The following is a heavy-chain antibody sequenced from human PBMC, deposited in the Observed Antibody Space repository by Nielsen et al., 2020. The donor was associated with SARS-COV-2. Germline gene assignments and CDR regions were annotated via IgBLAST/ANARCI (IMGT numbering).Heavy chain of an antibody. D-gene: IGHD2-2*01. Sequence: GESLKISCAASGFTFSSYWMSWVRQAPGKGLEWVANIKQDGSEKYYVDSVKGRFTISRDNAKNSLYLQMNSLRAEDTALYHCARVVDPLFYYYYGMDVWGQGTTVTVSS. CDR3: ARVVDPLFYYYYGMDV. CDR1: GFTFSSYW. CDR2: IKQDGSEK. V-gene: IGHV3-7*03. J-gene: IGHJ6*02.